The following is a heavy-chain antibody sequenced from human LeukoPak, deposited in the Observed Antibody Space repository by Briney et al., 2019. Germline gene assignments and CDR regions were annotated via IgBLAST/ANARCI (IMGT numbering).Heavy chain of an antibody. D-gene: IGHD6-13*01. CDR3: ARDLSSSWYSLGY. V-gene: IGHV3-20*04. Sequence: PGGSLRLSCAASGLTVGDHGMSWVRQAPGKGLEWVSGINWSGESTGYADSVKGRFTISRDNAENALYLQMNSLRAEDTALYYCARDLSSSWYSLGYWGRGTLVTVSS. CDR2: INWSGEST. J-gene: IGHJ4*02. CDR1: GLTVGDHG.